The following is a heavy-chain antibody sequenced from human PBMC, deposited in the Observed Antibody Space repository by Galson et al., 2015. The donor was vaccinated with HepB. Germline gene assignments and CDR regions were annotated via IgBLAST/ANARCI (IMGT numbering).Heavy chain of an antibody. J-gene: IGHJ4*02. CDR2: MNPNSGNT. CDR1: GYTFTSYD. D-gene: IGHD5-18*01. CDR3: ARDPYSYGYPDDDY. V-gene: IGHV1-8*01. Sequence: AVKVPCKASGYTFTSYDINWVRQAAGQGLEWMGWMNPNSGNTGYAQKFQGRVTMTRNTSISTAYMELSSLRSEDTAVYYCARDPYSYGYPDDDYWGQGTLVTVSS.